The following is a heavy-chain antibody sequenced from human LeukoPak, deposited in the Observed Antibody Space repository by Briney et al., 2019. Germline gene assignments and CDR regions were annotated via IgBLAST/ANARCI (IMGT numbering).Heavy chain of an antibody. CDR3: ARDRWELSKIGGFDY. V-gene: IGHV3-7*01. D-gene: IGHD1-26*01. CDR2: IKQDGSEK. CDR1: GFTFSSYW. Sequence: GGSLRLSCAASGFTFSSYWMSWVRQAPGKGLEWVAKIKQDGSEKYYVDSVKGRFTISRDNAKNSLYLQMNSLRAEDTAVYYCARDRWELSKIGGFDYWGQGTLVTVSS. J-gene: IGHJ4*02.